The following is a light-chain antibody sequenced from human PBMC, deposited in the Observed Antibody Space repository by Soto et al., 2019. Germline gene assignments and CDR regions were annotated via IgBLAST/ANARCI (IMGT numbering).Light chain of an antibody. Sequence: ELVLTQSPGTLSLSPGERATLSCKASQSVSSTYLAWYQQAPGHAPRILIYGASRRDTGIPDRFSGGGSETDCTLPLSGLETEDFEVYSCQQYSRYPLTFGQGTQVDI. CDR2: GAS. V-gene: IGKV3-20*01. CDR3: QQYSRYPLT. CDR1: QSVSSTY. J-gene: IGKJ1*01.